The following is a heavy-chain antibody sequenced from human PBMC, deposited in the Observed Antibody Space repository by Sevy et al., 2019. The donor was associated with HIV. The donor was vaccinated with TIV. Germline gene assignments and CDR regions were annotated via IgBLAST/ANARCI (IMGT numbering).Heavy chain of an antibody. CDR3: ANESPPYCTGGVCYYYYGMDV. J-gene: IGHJ6*02. CDR2: ISGSGGST. V-gene: IGHV3-23*01. D-gene: IGHD2-8*02. Sequence: GGSLRLSCAASGFTFSSYAMSWVRQAPGKGLEWVSAISGSGGSTYYADSVKGRFTISRDNSKNTLYLQMNSLRAEDTAVYYCANESPPYCTGGVCYYYYGMDVWGQGTTVTVSS. CDR1: GFTFSSYA.